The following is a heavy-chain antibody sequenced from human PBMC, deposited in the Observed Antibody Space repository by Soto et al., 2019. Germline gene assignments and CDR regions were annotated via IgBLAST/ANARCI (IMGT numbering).Heavy chain of an antibody. CDR2: ISWNSRTI. CDR3: AKDFHHYQGVAGVDF. V-gene: IGHV3-9*01. Sequence: EVHLVESGGGFVQPGRSLRLACAASGFTFDDYVMHWVRQAPGKGLEWVSSISWNSRTIGYGDSVKGRFTISRDNAKNSLYLQMKSLRAEDTALYFCAKDFHHYQGVAGVDFWGQGTLVTVSS. D-gene: IGHD3-10*01. CDR1: GFTFDDYV. J-gene: IGHJ4*02.